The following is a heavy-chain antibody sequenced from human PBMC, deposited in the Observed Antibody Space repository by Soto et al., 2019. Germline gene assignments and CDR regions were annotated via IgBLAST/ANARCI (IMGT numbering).Heavy chain of an antibody. D-gene: IGHD1-26*01. CDR1: GDSICIGGSY. Sequence: LTCTVSGDSICIGGSYWTWIRQHPGKGLEWIGYTYYIGSPYYNPSLQSRVTISVDTSKNQVSLKLSSVTAADTAVYYCARAGGTVAAINFYGLDVWGKGTMVTVSS. J-gene: IGHJ6*04. CDR3: ARAGGTVAAINFYGLDV. CDR2: TYYIGSP. V-gene: IGHV4-31*03.